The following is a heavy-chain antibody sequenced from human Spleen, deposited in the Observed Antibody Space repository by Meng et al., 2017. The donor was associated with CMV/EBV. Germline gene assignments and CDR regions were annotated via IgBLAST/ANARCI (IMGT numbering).Heavy chain of an antibody. Sequence: GESLKISCAASGFTFGGYSMNWVRQAPGKGLEWVSFISRSCSYIYYVDSVRGRFAISRDNAKNSLYLQMNSLRAEDTAVYYCARVLGQGTTVTVSS. V-gene: IGHV3-21*01. CDR1: GFTFGGYS. J-gene: IGHJ6*02. CDR2: ISRSCSYI. CDR3: ARV.